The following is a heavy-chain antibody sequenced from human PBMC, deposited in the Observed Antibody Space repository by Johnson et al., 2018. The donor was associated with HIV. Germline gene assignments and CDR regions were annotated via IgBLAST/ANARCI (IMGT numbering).Heavy chain of an antibody. V-gene: IGHV3-23*04. J-gene: IGHJ3*02. D-gene: IGHD1-26*01. CDR2: ISGSDHST. CDR1: GFTFSTYA. CDR3: ASLGGLGGFDI. Sequence: VQLVESGGGLVQPGGSLRLSCAASGFTFSTYAINWVRQAPGKGLEWVSPISGSDHSTYYADSVRGRFTISRDNSKNTLYLQMNSLRAEDTAVYYCASLGGLGGFDIWGQGTMVTVSS.